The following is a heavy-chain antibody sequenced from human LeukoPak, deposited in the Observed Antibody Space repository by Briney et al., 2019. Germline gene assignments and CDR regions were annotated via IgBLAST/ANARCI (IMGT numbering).Heavy chain of an antibody. Sequence: SETLSLTCGVSGGSITTTNYWSWVRQSPGRGLEWIGEISLSGYTGFNPSLRGRVIMSLDGSKNHLSLTLTSVTAADTAIYYCSRESGPYSPFGHWGQGILVTVTT. J-gene: IGHJ4*02. V-gene: IGHV4-4*02. CDR2: ISLSGYT. D-gene: IGHD1-26*01. CDR1: GGSITTTNY. CDR3: SRESGPYSPFGH.